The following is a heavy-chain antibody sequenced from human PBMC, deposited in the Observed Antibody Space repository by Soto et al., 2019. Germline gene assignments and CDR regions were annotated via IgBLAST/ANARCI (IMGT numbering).Heavy chain of an antibody. V-gene: IGHV6-1*01. Sequence: PSQTLSLTCAISGDSVSSNSAAWNWIRQSPSRGLEWLGRTYYRSKWYNDYAVSVKSRITINADTSKNQFSLQLNSVTPEDTAVYYCARDKDSGYYFGYPHRGENYYGMDVWGQGTTVTVS. D-gene: IGHD3-10*01. CDR1: GDSVSSNSAA. CDR3: ARDKDSGYYFGYPHRGENYYGMDV. CDR2: TYYRSKWYN. J-gene: IGHJ6*02.